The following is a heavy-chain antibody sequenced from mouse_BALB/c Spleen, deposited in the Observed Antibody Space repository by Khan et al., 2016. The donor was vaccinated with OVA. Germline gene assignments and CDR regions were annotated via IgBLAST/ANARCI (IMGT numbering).Heavy chain of an antibody. V-gene: IGHV2-9*02. CDR2: IWAGGST. D-gene: IGHD1-3*01. CDR3: ARLEDI. Sequence: QVQLKESGPGLVAPSQSLSITCTVSGFSLTSYGVHWVRQPPGQGLEWLGVIWAGGSTNYNSALMSRPSISKDKSKSQGFVKMNSLQTDETAMYYCARLEDIWGQGTTLTVSS. J-gene: IGHJ2*01. CDR1: GFSLTSYG.